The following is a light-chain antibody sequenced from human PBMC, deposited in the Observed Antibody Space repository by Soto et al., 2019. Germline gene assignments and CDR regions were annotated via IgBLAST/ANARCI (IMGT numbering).Light chain of an antibody. V-gene: IGLV2-14*01. CDR2: GDS. CDR3: SSYTSSSTLFV. CDR1: STDVGTYNY. Sequence: QSALTQPASVSGAPGQSVTISCTGTSTDVGTYNYVPWYQQRPGKAPKLMIYGDSNRPSGVSNRFSGSKSGNTASLAISGLQAEDEADYYCSSYTSSSTLFVFGTGTKLTVL. J-gene: IGLJ1*01.